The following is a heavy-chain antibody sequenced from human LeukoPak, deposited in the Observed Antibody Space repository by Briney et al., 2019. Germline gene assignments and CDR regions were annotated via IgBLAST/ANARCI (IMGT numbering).Heavy chain of an antibody. CDR2: IYTSGST. CDR3: ARHLGGSGSHDAFDI. J-gene: IGHJ3*02. Sequence: SETLSLTCTVSGGSISSYYWSWIRQPAGKGLEWIGRIYTSGSTNYNPSLKSRVTMSVDTSKNQFSLKLSSVSAADTAVYYCARHLGGSGSHDAFDIWGQGTMVTVSS. D-gene: IGHD3-10*01. V-gene: IGHV4-4*07. CDR1: GGSISSYY.